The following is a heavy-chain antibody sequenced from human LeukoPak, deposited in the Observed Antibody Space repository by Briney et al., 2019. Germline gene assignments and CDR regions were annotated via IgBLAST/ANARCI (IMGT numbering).Heavy chain of an antibody. J-gene: IGHJ6*03. CDR3: TRLSGDYKVYYMDV. V-gene: IGHV3-30*04. D-gene: IGHD2-21*01. CDR2: ISYDGSNK. CDR1: GFTFSSYA. Sequence: PGGSLRLSCAASGFTFSSYAMHWVRQAPGKGLEWVAVISYDGSNKYYADSVKGRFTISRDNSKNTLYLQMNSLKTEDTAVYYCTRLSGDYKVYYMDVWGKGTTVTVSS.